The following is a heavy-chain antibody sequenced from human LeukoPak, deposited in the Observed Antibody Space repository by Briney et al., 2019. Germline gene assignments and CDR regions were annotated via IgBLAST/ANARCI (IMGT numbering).Heavy chain of an antibody. D-gene: IGHD6-13*01. V-gene: IGHV3-30*03. CDR1: GFTFSSYG. Sequence: GRSLRLSCAASGFTFSSYGMHWVRQAPGKGLEWVAVISYDGSNKYYADSVKGRFTISRDNAKNSLYLQMNSLRAEDTAVYYCARVPVSSSWYVLDYWGQGTLVTVSS. J-gene: IGHJ4*02. CDR2: ISYDGSNK. CDR3: ARVPVSSSWYVLDY.